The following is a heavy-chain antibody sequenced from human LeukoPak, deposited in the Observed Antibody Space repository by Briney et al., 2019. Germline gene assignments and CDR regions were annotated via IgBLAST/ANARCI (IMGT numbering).Heavy chain of an antibody. Sequence: GGSLRLSCAASGFTFSSYSMNWVRQAPGKGLEWVSSISSSSSYIYYADSVKGRFTISRDNAKNSLYLQMNSLRAEDTAVYYCARKGSTSDSSFDPWGQGTLVTVSS. CDR2: ISSSSSYI. D-gene: IGHD2-2*01. V-gene: IGHV3-21*01. CDR1: GFTFSSYS. J-gene: IGHJ5*02. CDR3: ARKGSTSDSSFDP.